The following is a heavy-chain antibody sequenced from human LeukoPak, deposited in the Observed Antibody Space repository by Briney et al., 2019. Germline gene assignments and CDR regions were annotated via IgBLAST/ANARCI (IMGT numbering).Heavy chain of an antibody. Sequence: PSETLSLTCTVSGGSILDSTYYWAWIRQPPGKGLEWIATIFYNGNTHYNPSLKSRVTMSVDTVKNQFSLNLNSVTAADTAMYYCARQSSGYYYGWFDPWGQGTLVTVSS. D-gene: IGHD3-22*01. CDR3: ARQSSGYYYGWFDP. J-gene: IGHJ5*02. CDR1: GGSILDSTYY. CDR2: IFYNGNT. V-gene: IGHV4-39*01.